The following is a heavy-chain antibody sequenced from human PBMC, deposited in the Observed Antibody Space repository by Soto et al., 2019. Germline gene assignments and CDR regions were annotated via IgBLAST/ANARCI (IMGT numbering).Heavy chain of an antibody. J-gene: IGHJ3*02. V-gene: IGHV1-69*12. CDR2: IIPIFGTT. Sequence: QVQLVQSGAELKKPGSSVKVSCKASGGTFGSNAISWVRQAPGQGLEWIGGIIPIFGTTNNAQKFQGRVTITADESTNTAYMELSSLRSEDTAIYYCAREGYTFGPGAVRGAFDIWGQGTMVTVSS. CDR1: GGTFGSNA. CDR3: AREGYTFGPGAVRGAFDI. D-gene: IGHD1-1*01.